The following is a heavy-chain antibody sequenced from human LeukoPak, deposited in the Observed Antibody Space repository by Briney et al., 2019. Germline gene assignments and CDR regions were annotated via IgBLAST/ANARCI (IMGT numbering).Heavy chain of an antibody. CDR1: EFTFGGYW. D-gene: IGHD5-18*01. CDR3: ARDRAYSYGEFDY. J-gene: IGHJ4*02. CDR2: INSDGSST. Sequence: PGGSLRLSFAAPEFTFGGYWMHWFRQAPGKGLVWVSRINSDGSSTTYADSVKGRFTLSRDNAKNTLYLQMNSLRAEDTAVYYCARDRAYSYGEFDYWGQGTLVSVSS. V-gene: IGHV3-74*01.